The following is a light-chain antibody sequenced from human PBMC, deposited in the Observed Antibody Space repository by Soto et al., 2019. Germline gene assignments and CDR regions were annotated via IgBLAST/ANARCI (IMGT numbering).Light chain of an antibody. CDR2: GAS. CDR1: QSVSSSY. V-gene: IGKV3-20*01. J-gene: IGKJ1*01. CDR3: QQYGSSPWT. Sequence: EIVLTQSPGTLYLSQGEGATLSCRASQSVSSSYFAWYQQKPGQAPRLLIYGASSSATGIPDRFSGSGSGTDFTLNISRLEPEDFAVYSCQQYGSSPWTFGQGTKVETK.